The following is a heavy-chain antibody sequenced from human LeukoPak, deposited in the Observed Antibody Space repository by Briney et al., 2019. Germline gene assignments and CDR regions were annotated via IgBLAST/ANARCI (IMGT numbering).Heavy chain of an antibody. D-gene: IGHD2-15*01. V-gene: IGHV4-61*02. J-gene: IGHJ5*02. CDR3: AREPVVVAATPWFDP. CDR2: IYTSGST. CDR1: GGSISSGGYS. Sequence: SETLSLTCAVSGGSISSGGYSWSWIRQPAGKGLEWIGRIYTSGSTNYNPSLKSRVTMSVDTSKNQFSLRLSSVTAADTAVYYCAREPVVVAATPWFDPWGQGALVTVSS.